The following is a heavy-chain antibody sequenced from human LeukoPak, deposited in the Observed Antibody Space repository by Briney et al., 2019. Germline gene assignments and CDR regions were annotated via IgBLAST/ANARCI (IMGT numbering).Heavy chain of an antibody. Sequence: PGGSLRVSCAASGFTFNSYWMHWVRQALGKGLVWVSRVNSDGSSTTYADSVKGRFTISRDNAKNTLYLQMNSLRAEDTAVYYCARELVRSSGYDYWGQGTLVTVSS. CDR1: GFTFNSYW. CDR3: ARELVRSSGYDY. J-gene: IGHJ4*02. D-gene: IGHD3-22*01. V-gene: IGHV3-74*01. CDR2: VNSDGSST.